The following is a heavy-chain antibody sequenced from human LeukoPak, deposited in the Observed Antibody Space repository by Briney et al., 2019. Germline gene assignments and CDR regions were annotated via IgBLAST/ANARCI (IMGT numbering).Heavy chain of an antibody. J-gene: IGHJ4*02. Sequence: ASVKVSCKASGYTFTSYYMHWVRQAPGQGLEWMGIINPSGGSTSYAQKFQGRVTMTRDTSTSTVYMELSSLRFEDTAVYYCAREGGGNSDFSMEYYFDHWGQGTLVTVSS. V-gene: IGHV1-46*01. CDR1: GYTFTSYY. D-gene: IGHD4-23*01. CDR3: AREGGGNSDFSMEYYFDH. CDR2: INPSGGST.